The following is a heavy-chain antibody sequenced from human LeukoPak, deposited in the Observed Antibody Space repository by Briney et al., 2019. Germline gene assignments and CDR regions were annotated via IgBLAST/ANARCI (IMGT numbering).Heavy chain of an antibody. Sequence: GGCLSLSCAASGFTFGIYAMSCVRQAPGRGLEWVSGISTSGGTTSYAESVKGRFTVSRDNPRTTLYMEMNSLRDEDTAVYYCAVMHRYYDGSGYWVQWGQGTLVTVSS. D-gene: IGHD3-22*01. CDR2: ISTSGGTT. CDR1: GFTFGIYA. V-gene: IGHV3-23*01. CDR3: AVMHRYYDGSGYWVQ. J-gene: IGHJ4*02.